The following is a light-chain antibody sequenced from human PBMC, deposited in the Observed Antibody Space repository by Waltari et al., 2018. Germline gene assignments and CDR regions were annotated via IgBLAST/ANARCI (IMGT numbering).Light chain of an antibody. Sequence: DIVMTQSPLSLPVTPGEPGSISCWSSQSLLHRNGNNYLDLYLQKPGQSPQLLIYLGSNRASGVPDRFSGSGSGTDFTLKISRVEAEDVGVYYCMQSLQALWTFGPGTKVEIK. CDR3: MQSLQALWT. CDR2: LGS. J-gene: IGKJ1*01. V-gene: IGKV2-28*01. CDR1: QSLLHRNGNNY.